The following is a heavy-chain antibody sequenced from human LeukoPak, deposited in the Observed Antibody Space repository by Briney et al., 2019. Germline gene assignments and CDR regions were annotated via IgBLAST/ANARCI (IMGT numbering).Heavy chain of an antibody. J-gene: IGHJ6*02. CDR3: ARIPPVTTGLHYSFGLDV. V-gene: IGHV4-4*07. D-gene: IGHD4-17*01. Sequence: SETLTLTCTVSGGSISGYYWTWIRRPAGKGLGRLYSSGSTNYNPSLKSRVTMSVDMSRNQFSLKLTSLTAADTAIYYCARIPPVTTGLHYSFGLDVWGQGATVTPSS. CDR2: LYSSGST. CDR1: GGSISGYY.